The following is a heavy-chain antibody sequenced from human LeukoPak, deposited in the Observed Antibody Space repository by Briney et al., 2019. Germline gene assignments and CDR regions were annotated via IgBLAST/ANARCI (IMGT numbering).Heavy chain of an antibody. CDR3: ARVVPAAFLFDY. CDR2: IYHSGST. V-gene: IGHV4-4*02. J-gene: IGHJ4*02. D-gene: IGHD2-2*01. Sequence: SETLSLTCAVSGGSISSSNWWSWVRQPPGKGLEWIGEIYHSGSTNYNPSLKSRVTISVDTSKNQFSLKLSSVTAADTAVYYCARVVPAAFLFDYWGQGTLVTVSS. CDR1: GGSISSSNW.